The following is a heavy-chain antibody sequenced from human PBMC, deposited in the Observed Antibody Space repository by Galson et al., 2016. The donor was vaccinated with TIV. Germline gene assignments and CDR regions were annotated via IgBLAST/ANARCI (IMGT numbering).Heavy chain of an antibody. Sequence: CAISGDSVSSNSAAWNWLRQSPSRGLEWLGRTFYRSKWYNDYAPSVKSRITINPDTYKNQFSLQLNYVTPEDTAVYYCARTKPSVFGIIRTLDSRGQGTHVTVSS. CDR2: TFYRSKWYN. D-gene: IGHD3-3*01. CDR1: GDSVSSNSAA. CDR3: ARTKPSVFGIIRTLDS. V-gene: IGHV6-1*01. J-gene: IGHJ4*02.